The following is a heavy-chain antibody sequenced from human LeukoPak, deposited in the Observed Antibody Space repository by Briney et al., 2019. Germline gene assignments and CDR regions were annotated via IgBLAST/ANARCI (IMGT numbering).Heavy chain of an antibody. CDR2: IWYDGSNK. V-gene: IGHV3-33*01. J-gene: IGHJ4*02. CDR3: ARARPTTVTHFDY. CDR1: GFTFSSYG. Sequence: PGRSLRLSCAASGFTFSSYGMHWVRQAPGKGLEWVAVIWYDGSNKYYADSVKGRFTISRDNSKNTLYLQMNSLRAEDTAVYYCARARPTTVTHFDYWGQGTLVTVSS. D-gene: IGHD4-17*01.